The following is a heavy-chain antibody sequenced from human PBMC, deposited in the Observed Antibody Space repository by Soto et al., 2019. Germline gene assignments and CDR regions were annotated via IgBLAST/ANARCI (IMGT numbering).Heavy chain of an antibody. CDR1: GDSFTSYA. CDR2: INAGNGNT. V-gene: IGHV1-3*01. J-gene: IGHJ6*02. D-gene: IGHD6-13*01. Sequence: GTSVKLSCEACGDSFTSYAMHWVRQAPRQRLEWMGWINAGNGNTKYSQKFQGRVTITRDTSASTAYMELSSLRSEDTAVYYCASEAIAAAAVYGMDVWGQGTTVTVSS. CDR3: ASEAIAAAAVYGMDV.